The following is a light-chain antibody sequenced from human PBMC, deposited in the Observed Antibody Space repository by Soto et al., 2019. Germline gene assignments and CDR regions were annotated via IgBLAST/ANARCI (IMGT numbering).Light chain of an antibody. V-gene: IGKV1-39*01. J-gene: IGKJ3*01. CDR3: QQCYSTHPFT. Sequence: DIQMTQSPSSLSASVGDRVTITCRASQNISNYLNWYQQKPGKAPKLLIYATSSLQSGVPSIFSGSRSGTDFTPPISSLQPEYFATYFCQQCYSTHPFTFGPGTKVDIK. CDR2: ATS. CDR1: QNISNY.